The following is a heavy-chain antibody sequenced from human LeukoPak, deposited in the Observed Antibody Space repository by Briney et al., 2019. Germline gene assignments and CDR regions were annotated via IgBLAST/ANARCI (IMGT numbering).Heavy chain of an antibody. CDR3: AKFTLGGVISPPDY. CDR2: ISGSGGST. V-gene: IGHV3-23*01. D-gene: IGHD3-16*02. Sequence: SGGSLRLSCAASGFTFSSYAMSWVRQAPGKGLEWVSAISGSGGSTYYADSVKGRFTISRANSKNTPYLQMNSLRAEDTAVYYCAKFTLGGVISPPDYWGQGTLVTVSS. J-gene: IGHJ4*02. CDR1: GFTFSSYA.